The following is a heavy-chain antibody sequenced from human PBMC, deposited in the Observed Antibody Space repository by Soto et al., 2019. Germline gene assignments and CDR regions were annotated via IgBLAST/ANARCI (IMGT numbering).Heavy chain of an antibody. CDR1: GGSISRGDYY. CDR2: NYYSGST. Sequence: QVQLQESGPGLVKPSQTLSLTCPVSGGSISRGDYYWNWIRQPPGKGLEWVGGNYYSGSTYYSPSLKSRVTISVGTSKNQFSRKLSSATAADTAVYYCVRGDTGACRSTSCSYALDIWGRGTMVAVSS. CDR3: VRGDTGACRSTSCSYALDI. D-gene: IGHD2-2*01. V-gene: IGHV4-30-4*01. J-gene: IGHJ3*02.